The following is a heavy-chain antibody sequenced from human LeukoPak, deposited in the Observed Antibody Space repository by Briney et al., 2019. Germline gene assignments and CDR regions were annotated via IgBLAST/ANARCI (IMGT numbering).Heavy chain of an antibody. J-gene: IGHJ5*02. CDR1: GFTFSSYS. V-gene: IGHV3-21*01. Sequence: GGSLRLSCAASGFTFSSYSMNWVRQAPGKGLEWVSSISSSSSYIYYADSVKGRFTISRDNAKNSLYLQMNSLRAEDTAVYYCARDLSRGNWFDPWGQGTLVTVSS. CDR2: ISSSSSYI. CDR3: ARDLSRGNWFDP. D-gene: IGHD2/OR15-2a*01.